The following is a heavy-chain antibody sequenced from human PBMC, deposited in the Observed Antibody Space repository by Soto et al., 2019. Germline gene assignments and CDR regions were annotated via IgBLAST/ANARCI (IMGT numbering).Heavy chain of an antibody. V-gene: IGHV1-2*02. D-gene: IGHD1-26*01. CDR1: GYTFTGYY. J-gene: IGHJ6*02. Sequence: ASVKVSCKASGYTFTGYYMHWVRQAPGQGLEWMGWINPNSGGTNYAQKFQGRVTMTRDTSISTAYMELSRLRSDDTAVYYCARFLGGPEWELVRNGYYYGMDVWGQGTTVSVSS. CDR2: INPNSGGT. CDR3: ARFLGGPEWELVRNGYYYGMDV.